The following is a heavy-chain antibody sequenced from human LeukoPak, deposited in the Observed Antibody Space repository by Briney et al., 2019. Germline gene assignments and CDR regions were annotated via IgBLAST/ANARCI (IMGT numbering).Heavy chain of an antibody. CDR3: AKDQMGSSMIVVVITLSEFDY. CDR2: ISGSGGST. J-gene: IGHJ4*02. V-gene: IGHV3-23*01. CDR1: GFTFSSYA. D-gene: IGHD3-22*01. Sequence: PGGSLRLSCAASGFTFSSYAMSWVRQAPGKGLEGVSAISGSGGSTYYADSVKGRFTISRDNSKNTLYLQMHSLRAEDTAVYHCAKDQMGSSMIVVVITLSEFDYWGQGTLVTVSS.